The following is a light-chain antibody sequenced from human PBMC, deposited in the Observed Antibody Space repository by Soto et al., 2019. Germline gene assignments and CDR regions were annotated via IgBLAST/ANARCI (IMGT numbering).Light chain of an antibody. CDR2: GAS. CDR1: QSVSSSY. J-gene: IGKJ1*01. Sequence: IVLTHSPCTLSLSPVERATLSFMSSQSVSSSYLAWYQQKPGQAPRLLIYGASSRATGIPDRFSGSGSGTDFTLTISRLEPEDSAVYYCQQYGSSPLSFGQGTKVDIK. V-gene: IGKV3-20*01. CDR3: QQYGSSPLS.